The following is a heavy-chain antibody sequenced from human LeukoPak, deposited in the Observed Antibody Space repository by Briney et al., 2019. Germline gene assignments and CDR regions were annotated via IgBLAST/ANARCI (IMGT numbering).Heavy chain of an antibody. CDR3: AKSATVGTTPGHFDY. Sequence: GGSLRLSCAASGFTFSDYAMNWVRQAPGKGLEWVSEISGSGVSTYYADSVKGRFTISRDNSENTMYLQMNSLRSEDTAVYYCAKSATVGTTPGHFDYWGQGTLVTVSS. V-gene: IGHV3-23*01. CDR1: GFTFSDYA. J-gene: IGHJ4*02. D-gene: IGHD1-26*01. CDR2: ISGSGVST.